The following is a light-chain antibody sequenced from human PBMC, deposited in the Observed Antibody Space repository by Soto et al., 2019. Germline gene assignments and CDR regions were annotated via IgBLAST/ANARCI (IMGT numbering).Light chain of an antibody. CDR1: QSVSSSY. Sequence: IVLTQSPGTLSLSPGERATLSCRASQSVSSSYLAWYQQKPGQAPRLLIYGASSRATGIPDRFSGSASGTDFTLTITRLEPEDFAVYYCQQYDTSPYTFGQGTKLEIK. CDR2: GAS. CDR3: QQYDTSPYT. V-gene: IGKV3-20*01. J-gene: IGKJ2*01.